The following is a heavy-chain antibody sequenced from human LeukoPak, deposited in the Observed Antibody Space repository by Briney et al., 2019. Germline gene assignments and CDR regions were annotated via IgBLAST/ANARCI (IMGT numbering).Heavy chain of an antibody. Sequence: GGSLRLSCAASGFTFSSYAMDWVRQAPGKGLEWVSSISTSSTHIYYADSVKGRFTISRDNAKNSLYLQMNSLRAEDTAVYYCARLYCGGGSWYGRYYFDYWGQGTLVTVSS. V-gene: IGHV3-21*01. D-gene: IGHD2-15*01. CDR2: ISTSSTHI. J-gene: IGHJ4*02. CDR3: ARLYCGGGSWYGRYYFDY. CDR1: GFTFSSYA.